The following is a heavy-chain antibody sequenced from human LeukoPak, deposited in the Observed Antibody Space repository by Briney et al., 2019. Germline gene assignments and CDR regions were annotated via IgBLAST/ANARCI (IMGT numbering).Heavy chain of an antibody. CDR3: ARDRPNYYGSDGHYYRRGGDY. J-gene: IGHJ4*02. V-gene: IGHV3-23*01. CDR2: ITSRGEST. D-gene: IGHD3-22*01. Sequence: GGSLRLSCAASGFTFSIYAMSWVRQAPGKGLQWVSSITSRGESTWYVDSVKGRFTITRDNSENTLYLQMHSLRAEDTAVYYCARDRPNYYGSDGHYYRRGGDYWGRGTLVSVSS. CDR1: GFTFSIYA.